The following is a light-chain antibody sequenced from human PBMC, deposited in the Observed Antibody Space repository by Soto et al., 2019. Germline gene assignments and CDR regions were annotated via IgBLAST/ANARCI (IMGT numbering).Light chain of an antibody. CDR2: DAS. Sequence: AIQLTQSPSSLSASVGDRVTITCRASQGINSALAWYQQKPGKAPKLLIYDASSLESGVPSRFSGSGSGTDFTLTNSSLQPEDFATYYCQQFNSYPRTFGPGTKVDIK. CDR1: QGINSA. CDR3: QQFNSYPRT. V-gene: IGKV1-13*02. J-gene: IGKJ3*01.